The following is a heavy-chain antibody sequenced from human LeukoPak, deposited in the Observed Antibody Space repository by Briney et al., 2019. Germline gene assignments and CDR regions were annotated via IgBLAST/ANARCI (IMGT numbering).Heavy chain of an antibody. J-gene: IGHJ5*02. CDR1: GGSISSYY. CDR2: IYYSGST. D-gene: IGHD4-17*01. Sequence: SETLSLTCTVSGGSISSYYWSWIRQPPGKGLEWIGYIYYSGSTNYNPSLKSRVTISVDPSKNQFSLKLSSVTAADTAVYYCAKNYGDYANWFDPWGQGTLVTVSS. CDR3: AKNYGDYANWFDP. V-gene: IGHV4-59*01.